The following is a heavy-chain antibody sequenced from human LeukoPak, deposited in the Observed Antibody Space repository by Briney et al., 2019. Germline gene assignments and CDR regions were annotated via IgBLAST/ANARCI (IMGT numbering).Heavy chain of an antibody. J-gene: IGHJ4*02. CDR3: AKGSGRFLEWGNLDY. CDR2: ISGSGGST. CDR1: GFTFSSYA. Sequence: GSLRLSCAASGFTFSSYAMSWVRQAPGKGLEWVSAISGSGGSTYYADSVKGRFTISRDNSKNTLYLQMNSLGAEDTAVYYCAKGSGRFLEWGNLDYWGQGTLVTVSS. V-gene: IGHV3-23*01. D-gene: IGHD3-3*01.